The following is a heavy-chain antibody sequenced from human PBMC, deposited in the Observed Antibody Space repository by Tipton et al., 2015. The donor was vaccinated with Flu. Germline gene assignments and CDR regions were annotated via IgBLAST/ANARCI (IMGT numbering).Heavy chain of an antibody. Sequence: TLSLTCTVSGYSISSRYYWGWVRQPAGKGLEWIGRINATGSTNYKPSLKSRLTISVDTTKNQFFLRLTSVTAADTAVYYCARDYSSSWSYNWFDPWGQGTLVTVSS. D-gene: IGHD6-13*01. J-gene: IGHJ5*02. CDR1: GYSISSRYY. CDR3: ARDYSSSWSYNWFDP. CDR2: INATGST. V-gene: IGHV4-61*02.